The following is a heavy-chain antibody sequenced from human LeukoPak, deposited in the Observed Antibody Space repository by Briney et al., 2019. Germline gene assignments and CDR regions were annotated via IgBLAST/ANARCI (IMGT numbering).Heavy chain of an antibody. V-gene: IGHV3-23*01. J-gene: IGHJ6*03. CDR2: ISGSGGST. CDR1: GFTFSSYA. CDR3: VRSGYYTYQYYYMDV. Sequence: GGFLRLYCAASGFTFSSYAMRWDRPGPGKGLKGVSGISGSGGSTHYADSVKGRFTISRDNSKNTLYVQMNSLRAEDTAVYYCVRSGYYTYQYYYMDVWGKGTTVTVSS. D-gene: IGHD3-3*01.